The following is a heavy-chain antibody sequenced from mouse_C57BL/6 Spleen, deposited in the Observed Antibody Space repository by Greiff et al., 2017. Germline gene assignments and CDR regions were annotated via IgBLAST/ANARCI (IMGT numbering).Heavy chain of an antibody. V-gene: IGHV14-4*01. CDR2: IDPENGDT. CDR1: GFNIKDDY. D-gene: IGHD4-1*01. Sequence: VQLQQSGAELVRPGASVKLSCTASGFNIKDDYMHWVKQRPEQGLEWIGWIDPENGDTEYASKFQGKATITADTSSNTAYLQLSSLTSEDTAVYYCTTQTGTWAWFAYWGQGTLVTVSA. J-gene: IGHJ3*01. CDR3: TTQTGTWAWFAY.